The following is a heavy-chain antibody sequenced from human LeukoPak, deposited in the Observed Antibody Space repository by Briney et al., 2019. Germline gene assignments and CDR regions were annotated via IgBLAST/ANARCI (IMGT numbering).Heavy chain of an antibody. CDR3: ARADRRDYDFWSGYYNPSFDY. Sequence: SQTLSLTCTVSGGSISSGDYYWSWIRQPPGKGLEWIGYIYYSGSTYYNPSLKSRVTISVDTSKNQFSLKLSSVTAADTAVYYCARADRRDYDFWSGYYNPSFDYWGQGTLVTVSS. CDR2: IYYSGST. D-gene: IGHD3-3*01. J-gene: IGHJ4*02. CDR1: GGSISSGDYY. V-gene: IGHV4-30-4*08.